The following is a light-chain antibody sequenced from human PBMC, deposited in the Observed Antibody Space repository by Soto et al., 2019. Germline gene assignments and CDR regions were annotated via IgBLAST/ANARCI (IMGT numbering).Light chain of an antibody. V-gene: IGKV1-33*01. CDR2: DTT. CDR1: QDLTNY. CDR3: LKYSDYVPT. Sequence: DIQMTQSPTSLAASVGDRVTITCQASQDLTNYLNWYQQKPGEAPKLLIYDTTTLEEGVPSRFSGGGSGTDFTFTINGLQPEDAAIYFCLKYSDYVPTFGGGTKVDIK. J-gene: IGKJ4*01.